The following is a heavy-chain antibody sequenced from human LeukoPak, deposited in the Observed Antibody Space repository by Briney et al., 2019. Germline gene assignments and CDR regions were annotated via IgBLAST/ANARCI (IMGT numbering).Heavy chain of an antibody. CDR2: IIPIFGTA. Sequence: SVKVSCKASGGTFSSYAISWVRQAPGQGLEWMGGIIPIFGTANYAQKFQGRVTITADESTSTAYMELSSLRSEDTAVYYCARGSIDTAMVTIQFNMDVRGKGTTVTVSS. D-gene: IGHD5-18*01. CDR1: GGTFSSYA. J-gene: IGHJ6*03. V-gene: IGHV1-69*01. CDR3: ARGSIDTAMVTIQFNMDV.